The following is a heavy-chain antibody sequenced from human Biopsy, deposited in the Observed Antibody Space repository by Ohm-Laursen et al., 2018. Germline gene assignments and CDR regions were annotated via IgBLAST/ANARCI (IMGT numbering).Heavy chain of an antibody. V-gene: IGHV4-59*12. D-gene: IGHD5-24*01. Sequence: PPGTLSLTCTVSGGPIDSYYWSWIRQPPGKALEWIGYIYFTGRTSYNPSLKSRVTMSVNTSKKQFSLRLSSVTAADTAVYYCASAGYNPDWNFDLWGRGTRATVSS. J-gene: IGHJ2*01. CDR3: ASAGYNPDWNFDL. CDR2: IYFTGRT. CDR1: GGPIDSYY.